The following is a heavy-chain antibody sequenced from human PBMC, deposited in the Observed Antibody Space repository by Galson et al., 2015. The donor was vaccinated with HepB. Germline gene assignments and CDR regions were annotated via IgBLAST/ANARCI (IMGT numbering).Heavy chain of an antibody. Sequence: SLRLSCATSGFTFGDYAVTWFRQSPGKGLEWLGFIRSTRYSGTTEYATSVEGRFTISRDNAKNSLYLQMNSLTVEDTAVYYCATGGLMYAFDIWGRGTKVTVSS. V-gene: IGHV3-49*03. CDR3: ATGGLMYAFDI. D-gene: IGHD2-8*01. J-gene: IGHJ3*02. CDR2: IRSTRYSGTT. CDR1: GFTFGDYA.